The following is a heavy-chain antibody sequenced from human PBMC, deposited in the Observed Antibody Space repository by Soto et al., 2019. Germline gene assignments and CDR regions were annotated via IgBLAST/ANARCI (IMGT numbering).Heavy chain of an antibody. D-gene: IGHD5-12*01. J-gene: IGHJ4*02. CDR1: GATFSSYA. CDR3: VRVVAIPGYPDN. CDR2: IVPTVATS. V-gene: IGHV1-69*14. Sequence: QVQLVQSGAEVRQPASSVKVFCKTSGATFSSYAITWVRQAPGQGLEWMGGIVPTVATSTYAKKFQGRFTITADKFANTVYMELSSLRSDDTAVYYCVRVVAIPGYPDNWGQGTLVTVSS.